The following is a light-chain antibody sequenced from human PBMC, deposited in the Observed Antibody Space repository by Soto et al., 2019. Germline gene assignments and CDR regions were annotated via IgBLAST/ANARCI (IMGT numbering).Light chain of an antibody. J-gene: IGKJ2*01. CDR2: GAS. CDR1: QSVSSTY. CDR3: QQYNNWPPYT. Sequence: EIVLTQSPGTLSLSPGERATLSCRASQSVSSTYLAWYQQKPGQAPSLLIYGASTRATGIPARFSGSGSGTEFTLTISSLQSEDFAVYYCQQYNNWPPYTFGQGTKLEIK. V-gene: IGKV3-15*01.